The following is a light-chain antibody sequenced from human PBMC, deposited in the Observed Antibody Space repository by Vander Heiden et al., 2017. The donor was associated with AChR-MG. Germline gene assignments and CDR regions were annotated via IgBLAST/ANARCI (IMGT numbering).Light chain of an antibody. J-gene: IGLJ2*01. Sequence: SSDLTQPPSVSVSPGQTASITCSGDKVGNGYTSWYQQRPGQSPVLVIYQDTLRPSGIPERFSGSNSGNTATLTISGTQAMDEADYYCQAWDSGTGVVFGGGTTLTVI. CDR3: QAWDSGTGVV. CDR2: QDT. V-gene: IGLV3-1*01. CDR1: KVGNGY.